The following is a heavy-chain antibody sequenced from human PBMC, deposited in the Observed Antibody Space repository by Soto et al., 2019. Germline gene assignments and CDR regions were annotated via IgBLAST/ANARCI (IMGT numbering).Heavy chain of an antibody. Sequence: GESLKISCAASGFTFSDYYMSWIRQAPGKGLEWVSYISSSSSYTNYADSVKGRFTISRDNAKNSLYLQMNSLRAEDTAVYYCARVSSSWYHDPNSRISSPNDYWGQGTLVTVSS. CDR2: ISSSSSYT. J-gene: IGHJ4*02. CDR3: ARVSSSWYHDPNSRISSPNDY. D-gene: IGHD6-13*01. CDR1: GFTFSDYY. V-gene: IGHV3-11*06.